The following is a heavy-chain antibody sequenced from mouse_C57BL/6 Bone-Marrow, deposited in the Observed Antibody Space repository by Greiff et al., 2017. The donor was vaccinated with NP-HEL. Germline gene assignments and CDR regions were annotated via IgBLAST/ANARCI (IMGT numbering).Heavy chain of an antibody. V-gene: IGHV1-81*01. CDR1: GYTFTSYG. D-gene: IGHD1-1*01. J-gene: IGHJ4*01. CDR3: ARRGLRGDY. CDR2: IYPRSGNT. Sequence: VQLQQSGAELARPGASVKLSCKASGYTFTSYGISWVKQRTGQGLEWIGEIYPRSGNTYYNEKFKGKATLTADKSSSTAYMELRSLTSEDSAVYFCARRGLRGDYWGQGTSVTVSS.